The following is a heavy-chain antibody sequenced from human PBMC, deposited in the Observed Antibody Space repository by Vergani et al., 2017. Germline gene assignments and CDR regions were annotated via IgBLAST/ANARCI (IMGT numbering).Heavy chain of an antibody. CDR1: GGSISSSSYY. D-gene: IGHD6-19*01. Sequence: QLQLQESGPGLVKPSETLSLTCTVSGGSISSSSYYWGWIRQPPGKGLEWIGSIYYSGSTYYNPSLKSRVTISVDTSKNQFSLKLSSVTAADTAVYYCASGSSGWYIKKGQFDSFRESWGQGTLVTVSS. V-gene: IGHV4-39*01. CDR3: ASGSSGWYIKKGQFDSFRES. CDR2: IYYSGST. J-gene: IGHJ4*02.